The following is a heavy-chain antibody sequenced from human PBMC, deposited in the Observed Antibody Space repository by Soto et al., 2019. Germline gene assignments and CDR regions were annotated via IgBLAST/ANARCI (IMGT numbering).Heavy chain of an antibody. J-gene: IGHJ6*04. Sequence: EVQLVESGGGLVQRGGSLRLSCAASGITVYNNYMSWVRQAPGKGLEWVSVSYSGGSTSYADSVKGRFTISRDGSKNTVYLQMNSLRAEDTAVYYCARDVGVWGRGTTVTVSS. CDR2: SYSGGST. CDR3: ARDVGV. CDR1: GITVYNNY. V-gene: IGHV3-66*01.